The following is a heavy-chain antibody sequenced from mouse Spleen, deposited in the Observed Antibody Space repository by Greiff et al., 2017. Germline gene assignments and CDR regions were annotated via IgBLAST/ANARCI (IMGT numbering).Heavy chain of an antibody. CDR3: ARGDYAYYFDY. J-gene: IGHJ2*01. CDR1: GYSFTSYW. Sequence: VQLQQSGPQLVRPGASVKISCKASGYSFTSYWMHWVKQRPGQGLEWIGMIDPSDSETRLNQKFKDKATLTVDKSSSTAYMQLSSPTSEDSAVYYCARGDYAYYFDYWGQGTTLTVSS. CDR2: IDPSDSET. D-gene: IGHD1-1*01. V-gene: IGHV1S126*01.